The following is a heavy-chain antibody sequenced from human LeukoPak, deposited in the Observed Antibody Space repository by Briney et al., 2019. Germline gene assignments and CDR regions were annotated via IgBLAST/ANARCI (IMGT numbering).Heavy chain of an antibody. CDR2: IYTSGST. Sequence: SETLSLTCTVSGGSISSYYWSWIRQPAGKGLEWIGRIYTSGSTNYSPSLESRVTMSVDTSKNQFSLKLSSVTAADTAVYYCAREVLGGYDSSGYYYEVPFDYWGQGTLVTVSS. CDR1: GGSISSYY. CDR3: AREVLGGYDSSGYYYEVPFDY. J-gene: IGHJ4*02. D-gene: IGHD3-22*01. V-gene: IGHV4-4*07.